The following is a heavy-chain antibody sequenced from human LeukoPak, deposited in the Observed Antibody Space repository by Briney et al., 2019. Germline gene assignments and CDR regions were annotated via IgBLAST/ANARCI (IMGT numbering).Heavy chain of an antibody. J-gene: IGHJ1*01. D-gene: IGHD3-10*01. CDR3: ALSRGSRAEYFQH. CDR1: GYTLTELS. V-gene: IGHV1-24*01. CDR2: FDPEDGET. Sequence: ASVKVSCKVSGYTLTELSMHWVRQAPGKGLEWMGGFDPEDGETIYAQKFQGRVTMTEDTSTDTAYMELRSLRSDDTAVYYCALSRGSRAEYFQHWGQGTLVTVSS.